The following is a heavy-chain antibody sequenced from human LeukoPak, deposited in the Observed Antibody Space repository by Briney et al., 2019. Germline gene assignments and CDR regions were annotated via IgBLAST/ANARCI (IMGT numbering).Heavy chain of an antibody. V-gene: IGHV3-74*01. CDR1: GFTFSSYG. CDR2: INSDGSST. Sequence: GGSLRLSCAASGFTFSSYGMHWVRQAPGKGLEWVARINSDGSSTSYADSVKGRFTISRDDAKNTLYLQMNSLRAEDTAVYYCARVSSWYSYDYWGQGTLVTVSP. J-gene: IGHJ4*02. CDR3: ARVSSWYSYDY. D-gene: IGHD6-13*01.